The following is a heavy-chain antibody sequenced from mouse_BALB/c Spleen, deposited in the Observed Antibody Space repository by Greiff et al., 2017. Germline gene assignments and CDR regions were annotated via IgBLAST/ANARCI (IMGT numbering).Heavy chain of an antibody. V-gene: IGHV1-80*01. CDR1: GYAFSSYW. J-gene: IGHJ2*01. CDR2: IYPGDGDT. Sequence: VKLMESGAELVRPGSSVKISCKASGYAFSSYWMNWVKQRPGQGLEWIGQIYPGDGDTNYNGKFKGKATLTADKSSSTAYMQLSSLTSEDSAVYFCARSIYYYGSSPQYYFDYWGQGTTLTVSS. CDR3: ARSIYYYGSSPQYYFDY. D-gene: IGHD1-1*01.